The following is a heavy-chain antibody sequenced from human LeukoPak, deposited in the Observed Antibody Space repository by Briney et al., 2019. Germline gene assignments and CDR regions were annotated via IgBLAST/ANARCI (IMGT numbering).Heavy chain of an antibody. CDR2: IYYSGSA. J-gene: IGHJ3*01. CDR1: GGSISSSSYY. CDR3: AREGYTSGWYLIH. V-gene: IGHV4-39*07. Sequence: SETLSLTCTVSGGSISSSSYYWGWIRQPPGKGLEWIGSIYYSGSAYYNPSLKSRVTISVDTSKNQFSLKLSSVTAADTAVYYCAREGYTSGWYLIHWGQGTMVTVSS. D-gene: IGHD6-19*01.